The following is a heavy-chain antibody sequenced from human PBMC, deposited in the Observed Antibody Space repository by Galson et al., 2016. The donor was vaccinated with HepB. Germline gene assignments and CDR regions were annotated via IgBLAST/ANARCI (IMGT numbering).Heavy chain of an antibody. V-gene: IGHV3-74*01. CDR3: ARGHSANSFILDY. D-gene: IGHD4/OR15-4a*01. CDR2: INGDGSST. Sequence: SLRLSCAASGFTSSSYWMNWFRQAPGKKMVWVSRINGDGSSTTYADSVKGRFTISRDNAKNTLYLQMSSLRAEDTAVYYCARGHSANSFILDYWGQGTLSPSPQ. J-gene: IGHJ4*02. CDR1: GFTSSSYW.